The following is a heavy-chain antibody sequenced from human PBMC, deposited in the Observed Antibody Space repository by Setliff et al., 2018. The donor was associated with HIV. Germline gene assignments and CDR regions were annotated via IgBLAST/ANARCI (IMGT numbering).Heavy chain of an antibody. CDR3: VRGVQSPPHYSYYYMDV. D-gene: IGHD3-3*01. CDR2: INPSGGST. Sequence: ASVKVSCKASGYTFTGYYMHWVRQAPGQGLEWMGIINPSGGSTSYAQKFQGRVTMTRDTSTSTAYMELTSLRFDDTAMYYCVRGVQSPPHYSYYYMDVWGEGTTVTVSS. CDR1: GYTFTGYY. J-gene: IGHJ6*03. V-gene: IGHV1-46*01.